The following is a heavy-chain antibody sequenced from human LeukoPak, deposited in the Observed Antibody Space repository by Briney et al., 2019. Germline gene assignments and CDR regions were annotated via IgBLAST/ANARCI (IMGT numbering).Heavy chain of an antibody. J-gene: IGHJ4*02. D-gene: IGHD3/OR15-3a*01. Sequence: GGSLRLSCVASGFTVSSYSMNWVCQAPGEGLEWVSYISSSSSTIYYADSVKGRFTISRDNAKNSLYLQMNNLRDDDTAVYYCARAFGLTDYWGQGTLVTVSS. CDR3: ARAFGLTDY. V-gene: IGHV3-48*02. CDR2: ISSSSSTI. CDR1: GFTVSSYS.